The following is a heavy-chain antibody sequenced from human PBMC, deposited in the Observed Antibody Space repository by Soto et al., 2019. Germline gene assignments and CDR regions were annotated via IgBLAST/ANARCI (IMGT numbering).Heavy chain of an antibody. V-gene: IGHV1-8*01. CDR3: VRFGGNRFHIGYYYYGMDV. CDR2: MNPNSGNT. Sequence: ASVKVSCKASGYTFTSYDINWVRQATGQGLEWMGRMNPNSGNTGYAQKFKGRVTMTRNTSISTAYMELSSLRSEDTAVYYCVRFGGNRFHIGYYYYGMDVWGQGTTVTVSS. J-gene: IGHJ6*02. CDR1: GYTFTSYD. D-gene: IGHD2-15*01.